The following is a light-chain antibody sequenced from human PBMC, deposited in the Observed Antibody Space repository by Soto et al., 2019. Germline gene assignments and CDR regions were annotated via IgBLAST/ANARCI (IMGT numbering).Light chain of an antibody. Sequence: DIQMTQAPSTLSASVRDRVTITCLASQTLSSWLAWYQQKPGKAPKLLIYKASTLKSGVPSRFSGSGSGTEFTLTISSLQPDDFATYYCQHYNSYSEAFGQGTKVDIK. CDR3: QHYNSYSEA. J-gene: IGKJ1*01. CDR1: QTLSSW. CDR2: KAS. V-gene: IGKV1-5*03.